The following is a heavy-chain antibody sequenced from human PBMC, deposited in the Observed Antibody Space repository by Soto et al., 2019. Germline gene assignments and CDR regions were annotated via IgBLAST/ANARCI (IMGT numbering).Heavy chain of an antibody. V-gene: IGHV3-7*05. CDR3: ATYRPGGDWYTPRSQY. CDR2: INLDGTET. CDR1: GFTFNTYW. Sequence: EVPLLESGGDLVQPGGSLRLSCAASGFTFNTYWMQWVRQAPGRGLDWVANINLDGTETNYVDSVRGRFTISRDSAKNSLHLQMNSLRVEDTAVYYCATYRPGGDWYTPRSQYWGQGILVTVSS. D-gene: IGHD2-21*01. J-gene: IGHJ4*02.